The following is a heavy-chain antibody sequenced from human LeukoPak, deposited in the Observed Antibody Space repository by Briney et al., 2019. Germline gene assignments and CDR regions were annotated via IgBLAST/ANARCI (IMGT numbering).Heavy chain of an antibody. CDR2: IYYSGST. D-gene: IGHD2-21*02. CDR1: GGSISSSSYY. J-gene: IGHJ4*02. CDR3: ARVGGIVVVTAGRFDY. Sequence: PSETLSLTCTVSGGSISSSSYYWGWIRQPPGKGLEWIGSIYYSGSTYYNPSLKSRVTISVDTSKNQFSLKLSSVTAADTAVYYCARVGGIVVVTAGRFDYWGQGTLVTVSS. V-gene: IGHV4-39*07.